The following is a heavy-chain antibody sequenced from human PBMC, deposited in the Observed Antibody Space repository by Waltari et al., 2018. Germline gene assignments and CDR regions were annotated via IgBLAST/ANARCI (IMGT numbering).Heavy chain of an antibody. V-gene: IGHV3-20*04. CDR3: ARYLNWGLPRFDN. Sequence: EVQLAESGGAVVRPGGSLRPTCVASGFQFTAYGMSWVRRVPGKGLEWVSGITWNGGIISYSDSVKGRFTITRDNDKNSLSLQMTSLRVEDTALYYCARYLNWGLPRFDNWGQGTQVTVSS. CDR2: ITWNGGII. D-gene: IGHD3-16*01. J-gene: IGHJ4*02. CDR1: GFQFTAYG.